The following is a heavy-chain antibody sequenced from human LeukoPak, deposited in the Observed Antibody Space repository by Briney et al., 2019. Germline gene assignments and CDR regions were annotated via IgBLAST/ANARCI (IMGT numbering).Heavy chain of an antibody. CDR2: FDPEDGET. Sequence: GASVKVSCKASGGTFSSYAISWVRQAPGKGLEWIGGFDPEDGETIYAQKFQGRVTMTEDTSTDTAYMELSSLRSEDTAVYYCATEIWSPDSGSYHSAWDYWGQGTLVTVSS. CDR3: ATEIWSPDSGSYHSAWDY. CDR1: GGTFSSYA. J-gene: IGHJ4*02. V-gene: IGHV1-24*01. D-gene: IGHD1-26*01.